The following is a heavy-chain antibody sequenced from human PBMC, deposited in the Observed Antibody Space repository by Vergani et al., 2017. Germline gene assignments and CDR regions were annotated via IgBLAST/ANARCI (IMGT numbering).Heavy chain of an antibody. CDR2: IYWNDDQ. Sequence: QITLKESGPTLVKPTQTLTLTCTFSGFSLNTRGVSVAWIRQPPGKALDWLALIYWNDDQHYSPSLNNRVTITKDTSKNQVVLTMTNMDYVDTVTYYCVYRKTECDSTGCLYSFYCDDCMDVWGKGTTVTVSS. CDR1: GFSLNTRGVS. D-gene: IGHD2-2*01. J-gene: IGHJ6*03. CDR3: VYRKTECDSTGCLYSFYCDDCMDV. V-gene: IGHV2-5*04.